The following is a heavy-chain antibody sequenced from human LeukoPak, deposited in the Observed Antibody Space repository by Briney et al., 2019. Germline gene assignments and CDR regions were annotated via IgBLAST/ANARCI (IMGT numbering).Heavy chain of an antibody. CDR2: IYPRDSDT. D-gene: IGHD4-17*01. J-gene: IGHJ4*02. CDR3: ARGDTDYGDYYFDY. Sequence: PGESLKISCKGSGYSFSTYWIGWVRQMPGKGLEWMGIIYPRDSDTRYSLSFQGQVTISADKSISTAYLQWSSLKASDTAMYYCARGDTDYGDYYFDYWGQGTLVTVSS. V-gene: IGHV5-51*01. CDR1: GYSFSTYW.